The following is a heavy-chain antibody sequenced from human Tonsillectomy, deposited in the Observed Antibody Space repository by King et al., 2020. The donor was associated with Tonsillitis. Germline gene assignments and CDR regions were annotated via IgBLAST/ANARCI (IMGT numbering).Heavy chain of an antibody. V-gene: IGHV1-18*04. D-gene: IGHD2-15*01. J-gene: IGHJ4*02. CDR2: ISAYNGNT. CDR1: GYTFTSYG. CDR3: ARSGGLGVGGAGAGQYYFDY. Sequence: VQLVESGAEVKKPGASVKVSCKASGYTFTSYGISWVRQAPGQGLEWMGWISAYNGNTNYAQKLQGRVTMTTDTSTSTAYMELRSLRSDDTAVYYCARSGGLGVGGAGAGQYYFDYWGQGTLVTVSS.